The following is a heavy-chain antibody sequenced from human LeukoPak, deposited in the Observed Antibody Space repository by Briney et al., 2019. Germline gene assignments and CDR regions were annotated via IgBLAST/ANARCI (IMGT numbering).Heavy chain of an antibody. Sequence: GGSLRLSCAASGFTFSSYWMSWVRQAPGKGLEWVANIKQDGSEKYYVDSVKGRFTISRDNAKNSLYLQMSSLRAEDTAVYYCARAVSTSWFDPWGQGTLVTVSS. CDR3: ARAVSTSWFDP. CDR2: IKQDGSEK. J-gene: IGHJ5*02. D-gene: IGHD4-11*01. CDR1: GFTFSSYW. V-gene: IGHV3-7*01.